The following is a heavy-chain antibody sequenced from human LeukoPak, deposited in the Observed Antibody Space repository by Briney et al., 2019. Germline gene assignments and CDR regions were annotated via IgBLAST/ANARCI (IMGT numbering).Heavy chain of an antibody. CDR2: IYTSGST. CDR3: ARLDDSNAYYFDY. D-gene: IGHD3-22*01. Sequence: SETLSLTCTVSGGSISSYYWSWIRQPPGKGRGCIGYIYTSGSTNYTPSLKSRVTISVDTSKNQFSLKLSSVTAADTAVYYCARLDDSNAYYFDYWGQGTLVTVSS. V-gene: IGHV4-4*09. CDR1: GGSISSYY. J-gene: IGHJ4*02.